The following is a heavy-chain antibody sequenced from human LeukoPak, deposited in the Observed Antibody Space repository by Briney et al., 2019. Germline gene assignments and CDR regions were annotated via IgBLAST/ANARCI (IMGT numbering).Heavy chain of an antibody. J-gene: IGHJ4*02. D-gene: IGHD6-19*01. CDR1: GFTFSSSA. CDR2: IYSGGST. Sequence: GGSLRLSCAASGFTFSSSAMSWVRQAPGKGLEWVSVIYSGGSTYYADSVKGRFTISRDNSKNTLYLQMNSLRAEDTAVYYCARTQTYSSGWYFDYWGQGTLVTVSS. V-gene: IGHV3-53*01. CDR3: ARTQTYSSGWYFDY.